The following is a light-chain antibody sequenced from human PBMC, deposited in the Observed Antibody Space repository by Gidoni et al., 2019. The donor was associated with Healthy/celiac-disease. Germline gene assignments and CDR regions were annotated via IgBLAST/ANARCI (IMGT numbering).Light chain of an antibody. CDR1: QSISSW. Sequence: IQTTQFPSTLSASVGDRVTITCRASQSISSWLAWYQQKPGKAPKLLIYDASSLESGVPSRFSGSGSGTEFTLTISSLQPDDFATYYCQQYNSYSLLTFGGXTKVEIK. V-gene: IGKV1-5*01. CDR3: QQYNSYSLLT. CDR2: DAS. J-gene: IGKJ4*01.